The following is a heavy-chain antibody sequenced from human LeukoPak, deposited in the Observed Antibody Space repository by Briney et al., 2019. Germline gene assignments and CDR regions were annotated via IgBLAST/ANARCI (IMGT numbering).Heavy chain of an antibody. CDR2: IIPIFGTA. CDR1: GYTFTSYG. CDR3: ARHPGGGSYYAAFDI. D-gene: IGHD1-26*01. Sequence: ASVKVSCKASGYTFTSYGISWVRQAPGQGLEWMGGIIPIFGTANYAQKFQGRVTITADESTSTAYMELSSLRSEDTAVYYCARHPGGGSYYAAFDIWGQGTMVTVSS. J-gene: IGHJ3*02. V-gene: IGHV1-69*13.